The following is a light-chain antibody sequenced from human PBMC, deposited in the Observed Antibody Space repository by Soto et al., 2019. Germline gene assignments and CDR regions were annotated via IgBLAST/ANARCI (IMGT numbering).Light chain of an antibody. V-gene: IGLV1-51*01. CDR2: DNT. CDR1: NSNIGNHY. J-gene: IGLJ2*01. CDR3: GTWDSSLSAVV. Sequence: QSVLTQPPSVSAAPGQKGTISCSGSNSNIGNHYVAWYRQLPGTAPKLLIYDNTHRPSGIPDRVSGSKSGTSATLGITGLQTGDEADYYCGTWDSSLSAVVFGGGTKLTVL.